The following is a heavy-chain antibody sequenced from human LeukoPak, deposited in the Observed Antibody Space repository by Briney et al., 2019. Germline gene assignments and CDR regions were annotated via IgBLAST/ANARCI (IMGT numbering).Heavy chain of an antibody. Sequence: GGSLRLSCAATGFTFSSYAMHWVRQAPGKGLEWVAVISYAGSNKYYADSVKGRFTIPRDNSKNTLYLQMNSLRAEDTAVYYCARDRFSYLGYCSSTSCSHFDYWGQGTLVTVSS. V-gene: IGHV3-30-3*01. D-gene: IGHD2-2*01. J-gene: IGHJ4*02. CDR3: ARDRFSYLGYCSSTSCSHFDY. CDR2: ISYAGSNK. CDR1: GFTFSSYA.